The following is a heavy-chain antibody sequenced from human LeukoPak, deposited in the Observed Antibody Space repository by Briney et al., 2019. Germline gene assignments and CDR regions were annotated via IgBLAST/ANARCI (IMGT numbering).Heavy chain of an antibody. CDR2: ITSKTHGGTA. CDR3: TTVPGNGEGYHFDY. D-gene: IGHD2-8*01. Sequence: PGGSLGLSCAASRFTFSDAWMSWVRQAPGKGLEWVGRITSKTHGGTADYAAPVEGRFTISRDDSKNTVYLQMNSLKTEDTAVYYCTTVPGNGEGYHFDYWGQGTLVIVSS. CDR1: RFTFSDAW. J-gene: IGHJ4*02. V-gene: IGHV3-15*01.